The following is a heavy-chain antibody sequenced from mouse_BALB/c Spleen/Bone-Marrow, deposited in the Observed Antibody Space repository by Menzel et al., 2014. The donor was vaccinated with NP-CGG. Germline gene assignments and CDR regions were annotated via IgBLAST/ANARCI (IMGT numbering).Heavy chain of an antibody. D-gene: IGHD1-1*01. J-gene: IGHJ4*01. CDR1: GYTFTSYN. V-gene: IGHV1-12*01. CDR2: IYPGNGDT. Sequence: QVQLQQSGAELVKPGASVKMPCKASGYTFTSYNMHWVKQTPGQGLEWIGAIYPGNGDTSYNQKFKGKATLTADKSSSTAYMLLSSLTSEDSAVYYCARNYYGYYYALDYWGQGTSVTVSS. CDR3: ARNYYGYYYALDY.